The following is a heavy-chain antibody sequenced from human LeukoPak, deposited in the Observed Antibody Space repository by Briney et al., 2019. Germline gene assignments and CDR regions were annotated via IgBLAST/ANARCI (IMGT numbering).Heavy chain of an antibody. D-gene: IGHD4-11*01. CDR3: ARTTVTTGCFDY. CDR1: GGSISSSSYY. Sequence: NPSETLSLTCTVSGGSISSSSYYWGWIRQPPGKGLEWIGSIYYSGSTYYNPSLKSRVTISVDTSKNQFSLKLSSVTAADTAVYYCARTTVTTGCFDYWGQGTLLTVSS. J-gene: IGHJ4*02. V-gene: IGHV4-39*01. CDR2: IYYSGST.